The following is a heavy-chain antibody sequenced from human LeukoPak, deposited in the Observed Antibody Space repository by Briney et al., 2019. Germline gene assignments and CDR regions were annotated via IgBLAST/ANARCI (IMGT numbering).Heavy chain of an antibody. V-gene: IGHV1-18*01. CDR3: ARNSSDWYGYMDV. CDR1: GYTFTSYG. Sequence: ASVKVSCKASGYTFTSYGISWVRQAPGQGPEWMGWISTYNGYANYVQKFQGRVIMTTETSTNTAYMELRSLRSDDTAVYYCARNSSDWYGYMDVWGKGTTVTVSS. D-gene: IGHD6-19*01. CDR2: ISTYNGYA. J-gene: IGHJ6*04.